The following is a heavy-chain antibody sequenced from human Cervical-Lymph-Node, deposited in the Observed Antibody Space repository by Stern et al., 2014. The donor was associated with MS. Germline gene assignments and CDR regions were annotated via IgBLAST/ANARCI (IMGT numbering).Heavy chain of an antibody. CDR2: IYPDDSDT. Sequence: EVQLVESGVEVKKPGESLKISCKVSKNIFSNFWIGWVRQMPGKGLEYVGIIYPDDSDTKYSPSFEGQVTISADKSINTAYLHWSSLKASDTAIYYCARHYGYYFDFWGQGTLVTVSS. D-gene: IGHD4-17*01. CDR3: ARHYGYYFDF. V-gene: IGHV5-51*01. J-gene: IGHJ4*02. CDR1: KNIFSNFW.